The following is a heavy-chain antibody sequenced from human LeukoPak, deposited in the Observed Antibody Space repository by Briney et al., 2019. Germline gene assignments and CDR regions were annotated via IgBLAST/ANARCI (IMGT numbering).Heavy chain of an antibody. CDR3: ARASVDTAMVDY. Sequence: GGSLRLSCAASGFTFSSYGMHWVRQAPGKGLEWVAVIWYDGSNKYYADSVKGRFTISRDNSKSTLYLQMNSLRAEDTAVYYCARASVDTAMVDYWGQGTLVTVSS. D-gene: IGHD5-18*01. CDR1: GFTFSSYG. CDR2: IWYDGSNK. V-gene: IGHV3-30*19. J-gene: IGHJ4*02.